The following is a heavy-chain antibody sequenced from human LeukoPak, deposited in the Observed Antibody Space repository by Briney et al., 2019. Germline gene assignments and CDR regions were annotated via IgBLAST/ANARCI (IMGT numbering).Heavy chain of an antibody. V-gene: IGHV3-30*04. CDR2: ISYDGSNK. D-gene: IGHD2-15*01. CDR1: GFTFSSYA. CDR3: ARGGRRTLVVVATKGGVDY. J-gene: IGHJ4*02. Sequence: PGGSLRLSCAASGFTFSSYAMHWVRQAPGKGLEWVAGISYDGSNKYYADSVKGRFTISRDNSKNTLYLQMNSLRAEDTAEYYWARGGRRTLVVVATKGGVDYWGQGTLVTVSS.